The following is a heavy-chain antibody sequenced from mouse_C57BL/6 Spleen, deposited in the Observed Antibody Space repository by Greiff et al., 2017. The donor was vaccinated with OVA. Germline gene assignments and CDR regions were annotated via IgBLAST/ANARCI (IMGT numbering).Heavy chain of an antibody. CDR3: ARNLGYSNYDWYFDV. CDR1: GFSLTSYG. CDR2: IWSGGST. V-gene: IGHV2-2*01. D-gene: IGHD2-5*01. Sequence: VKLVESGPGLVQPSQSLSITCTVSGFSLTSYGVHWVRQSPGKGLEWLGVIWSGGSTDYNAAFISRLSISKDNSKSQVFFKMNSLQADDTAIYYCARNLGYSNYDWYFDVWGTGTTVTVSS. J-gene: IGHJ1*03.